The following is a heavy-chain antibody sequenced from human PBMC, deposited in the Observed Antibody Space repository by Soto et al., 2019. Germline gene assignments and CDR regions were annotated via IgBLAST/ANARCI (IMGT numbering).Heavy chain of an antibody. CDR2: ISAYNGNT. D-gene: IGHD2-2*01. V-gene: IGHV1-18*01. J-gene: IGHJ4*02. CDR1: GYTFTSYG. Sequence: QVQLVQSGAEVKKPGASVKVSCKATGYTFTSYGISWVRQAPGQGIEWMGWISAYNGNTNYAQKLQGRVTMTTDTSTSTAYMELRSLRSDDTAVYYCARDERYCSSTSCHSAFDYWGQGTLVTVSS. CDR3: ARDERYCSSTSCHSAFDY.